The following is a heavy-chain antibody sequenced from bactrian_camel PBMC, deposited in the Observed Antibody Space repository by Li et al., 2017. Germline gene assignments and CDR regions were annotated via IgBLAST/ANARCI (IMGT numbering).Heavy chain of an antibody. CDR1: GGKFSSNP. J-gene: IGHJ4*01. Sequence: VQLVESGGGLVQPGGSLRLSCVVSGGKFSSNPMSWVRQAPGKGLKWVSSIYSDGTNTYYTDSVKGRYTISRDNAENTVYLQLNSLNTEDMAMYYCVKGAWDNGFDYWAQGTQVTVS. CDR3: VKGAWDNGFDY. V-gene: IGHV3S11*01. D-gene: IGHD1*01. CDR2: IYSDGTNT.